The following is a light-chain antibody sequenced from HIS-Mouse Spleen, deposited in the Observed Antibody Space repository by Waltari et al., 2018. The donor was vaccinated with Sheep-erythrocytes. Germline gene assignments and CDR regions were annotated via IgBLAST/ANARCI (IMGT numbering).Light chain of an antibody. CDR1: SSNIGAGYD. CDR2: EVS. V-gene: IGLV2-8*01. Sequence: QSVLTQPPSVSGAPGQRVTICCTGSSSNIGAGYDVHWYQQHPGKAPKLMIYEVSKRPSGVPDRFSGSKSGNTASLTVSGLQAEDEADYYCSSYAGSNNFEVVFGGGTKLTVL. J-gene: IGLJ2*01. CDR3: SSYAGSNNFEVV.